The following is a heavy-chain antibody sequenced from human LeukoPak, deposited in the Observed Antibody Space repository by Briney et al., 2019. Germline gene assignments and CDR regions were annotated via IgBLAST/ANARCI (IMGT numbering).Heavy chain of an antibody. D-gene: IGHD3-3*01. Sequence: PSGTLSLTCTVSGGSVSSGSYYWSWIRQPPGTGLEWIGYIYNSGSTNYNPSLKSRVTISVDTSKNQFSLKLSSVTAADTAVYYCARNSPYDFWSGYYYFDYWGQGTLVTVSS. J-gene: IGHJ4*02. CDR2: IYNSGST. CDR1: GGSVSSGSYY. V-gene: IGHV4-61*01. CDR3: ARNSPYDFWSGYYYFDY.